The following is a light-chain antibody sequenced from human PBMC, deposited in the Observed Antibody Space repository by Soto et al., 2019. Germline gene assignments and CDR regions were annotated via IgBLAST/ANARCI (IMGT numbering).Light chain of an antibody. Sequence: EIVLTQSPATLSLSPGERATLPCRASQSVSSYLAWYQQKPGQAPRLLIYDASNRATGIPARFSGSGSGTDFTLTISSLEPEDFAVYYCHQYGSSPWTSGQGTKVDIK. CDR3: HQYGSSPWT. CDR1: QSVSSY. J-gene: IGKJ1*01. CDR2: DAS. V-gene: IGKV3-11*01.